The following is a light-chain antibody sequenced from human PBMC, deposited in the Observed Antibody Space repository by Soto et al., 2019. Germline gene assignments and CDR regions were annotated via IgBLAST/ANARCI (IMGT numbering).Light chain of an antibody. V-gene: IGKV1-39*01. CDR3: QQSYSTPYT. Sequence: DIQMTQSPSSLSASVGDRVTITCRASQSISIYLNWYQQKPGKAPKLLIYAASSLQSGVPSRFSGSGSGTDFTLTISSLQPEDFATYYFQQSYSTPYTFGQGTKLEIK. CDR1: QSISIY. J-gene: IGKJ2*01. CDR2: AAS.